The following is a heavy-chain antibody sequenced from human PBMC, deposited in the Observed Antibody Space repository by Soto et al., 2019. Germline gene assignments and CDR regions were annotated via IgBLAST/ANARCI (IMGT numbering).Heavy chain of an antibody. V-gene: IGHV4-30-4*01. Sequence: PSETLSLTSTVSAGSISSGDYYWSWIRQPPGKGLEWIAYIHYSGSTYYNPSLKSRVTISVDTSKNQFSLKLSSVTAADTAVYYCARSRYSGSYFFDYWGQGILVT. CDR3: ARSRYSGSYFFDY. J-gene: IGHJ4*02. D-gene: IGHD1-26*01. CDR2: IHYSGST. CDR1: AGSISSGDYY.